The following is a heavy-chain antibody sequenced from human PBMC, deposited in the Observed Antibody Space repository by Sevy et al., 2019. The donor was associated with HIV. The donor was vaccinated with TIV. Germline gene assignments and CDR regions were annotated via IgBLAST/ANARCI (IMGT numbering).Heavy chain of an antibody. V-gene: IGHV3-48*02. CDR3: ARDWGYDLPLPYYFDY. J-gene: IGHJ4*02. D-gene: IGHD5-12*01. CDR1: RFTFSSYS. Sequence: GGSLRLSCAASRFTFSSYSMNWVRQAPGKGLEWVSYITSSSSTIYYADSVKGRFTISRDNAKNSLYLQMNSLRDEDTAVYYCARDWGYDLPLPYYFDYWGQGTLVTVSS. CDR2: ITSSSSTI.